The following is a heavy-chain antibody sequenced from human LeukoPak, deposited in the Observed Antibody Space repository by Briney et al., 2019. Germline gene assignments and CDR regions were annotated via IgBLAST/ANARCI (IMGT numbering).Heavy chain of an antibody. Sequence: PGGSLRLSCEASGFTFSRYWMSWVRQAPGKGLVWVSRINSDGSSTSYADSVKGRFTISRDNAKNTLYLQMNSLRAEDTAVYYCAREGSLYYYGMDVWGQGTTVTVSS. CDR1: GFTFSRYW. CDR2: INSDGSST. D-gene: IGHD6-13*01. J-gene: IGHJ6*02. V-gene: IGHV3-74*01. CDR3: AREGSLYYYGMDV.